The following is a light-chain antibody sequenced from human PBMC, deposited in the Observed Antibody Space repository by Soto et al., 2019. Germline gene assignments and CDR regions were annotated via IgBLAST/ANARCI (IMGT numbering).Light chain of an antibody. CDR1: QSISSN. CDR3: QMYNNWLAT. CDR2: GAA. V-gene: IGKV3-15*01. Sequence: EIVMTQSPATLSVSPGERATLSCSANQSISSNLAWYQQKPGQAPRLLIYGAATRAPGIPARFSGSGSGTDVPLTISGLQSEDFAVYYCQMYNNWLATFGGGTKVEIK. J-gene: IGKJ4*01.